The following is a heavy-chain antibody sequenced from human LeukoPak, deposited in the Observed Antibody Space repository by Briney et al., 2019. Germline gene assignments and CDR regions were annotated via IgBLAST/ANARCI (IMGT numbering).Heavy chain of an antibody. V-gene: IGHV4-39*07. Sequence: SATLSLTCTVSGGSISSSSYYWGWIRQPPGKGLEWIGSIYYSGSTYYNPSLKSRVTISVDTSKNQFSMKLSSVAAADTAVYYCASGKNFGVVIIENYFDYWGQGTLVTVSS. CDR3: ASGKNFGVVIIENYFDY. CDR2: IYYSGST. D-gene: IGHD3-3*01. J-gene: IGHJ4*02. CDR1: GGSISSSSYY.